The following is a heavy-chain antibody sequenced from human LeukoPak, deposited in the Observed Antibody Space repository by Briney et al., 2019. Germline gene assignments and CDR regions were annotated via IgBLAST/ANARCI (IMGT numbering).Heavy chain of an antibody. J-gene: IGHJ6*02. CDR1: GYTFTSYD. D-gene: IGHD3-10*01. Sequence: ASVKVSCKASGYTFTSYDINWVRQAPGQGLEWMGWMNPNSGNTRYAQKVQGRITMARDTSISTAYMELSSLRSEDTAVYYCARGPTLVRGVIMPDSVGGMDVWGQGTTVTVSS. CDR2: MNPNSGNT. CDR3: ARGPTLVRGVIMPDSVGGMDV. V-gene: IGHV1-8*01.